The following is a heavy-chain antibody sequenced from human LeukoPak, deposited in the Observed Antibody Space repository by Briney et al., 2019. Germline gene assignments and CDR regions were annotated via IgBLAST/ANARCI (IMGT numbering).Heavy chain of an antibody. CDR1: GYTFTSYG. D-gene: IGHD2-15*01. J-gene: IGHJ3*02. Sequence: ASVKASCKASGYTFTSYGISWVRQAPGQGLEWMGWISAYNGNTNYAQKLQGRVTMTTDTSTSTAYMELRSLRSDDTAVYYCARGKDVVVVAATPNNAFDIWGQGTMVTVSS. CDR3: ARGKDVVVVAATPNNAFDI. V-gene: IGHV1-18*01. CDR2: ISAYNGNT.